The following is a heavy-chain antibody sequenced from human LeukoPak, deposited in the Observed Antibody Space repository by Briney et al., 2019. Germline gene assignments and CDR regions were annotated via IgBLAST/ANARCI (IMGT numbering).Heavy chain of an antibody. D-gene: IGHD3-16*01. Sequence: KPSETLSLTCTGSGASVTTYYWSWFRQPAGKGLEWIGRIYSSGTTNYNLSLRGRVTMSLDTSRNQVSLKLSSVVAADTAMYYCARDYDKAFDYWGQGTLATVSS. CDR3: ARDYDKAFDY. CDR1: GASVTTYY. CDR2: IYSSGTT. J-gene: IGHJ4*02. V-gene: IGHV4-4*07.